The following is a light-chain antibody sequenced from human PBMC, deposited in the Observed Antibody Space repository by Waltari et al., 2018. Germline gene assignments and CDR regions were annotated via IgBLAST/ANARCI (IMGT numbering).Light chain of an antibody. Sequence: QSVLTQPPSASGTPGQRVTISCSGSRFNIRSNAVNWYQQLPGTAPKLLIYSNDQRPSGVPDRFSGSKSGTSASLAISGLQSEDEADYYCAAWDDSLNGHWVFGGGTKLTVL. CDR3: AAWDDSLNGHWV. J-gene: IGLJ3*02. CDR1: RFNIRSNA. V-gene: IGLV1-44*01. CDR2: SND.